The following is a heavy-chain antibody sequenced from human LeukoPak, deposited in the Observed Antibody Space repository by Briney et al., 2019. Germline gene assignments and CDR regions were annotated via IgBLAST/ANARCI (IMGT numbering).Heavy chain of an antibody. CDR1: GYTFTSYY. V-gene: IGHV1-2*02. CDR3: ASLLSDILTGYYNGPNAFDI. D-gene: IGHD3-9*01. CDR2: INPNSGGT. Sequence: GASVKVSCKASGYTFTSYYMHWVRQAPGQGLEWMGWINPNSGGTNYAQKFQGRVTMTRDTSISTAYMELSRLRSDDTAVYYCASLLSDILTGYYNGPNAFDIWGQGTMVTVSS. J-gene: IGHJ3*02.